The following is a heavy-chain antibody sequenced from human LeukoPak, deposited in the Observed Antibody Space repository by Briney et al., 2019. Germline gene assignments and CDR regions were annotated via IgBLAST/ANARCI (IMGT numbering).Heavy chain of an antibody. Sequence: GASVKVSCKASGGTFSSYAISWVRQAPGQGLEWMGGIIPIFGTANYAQKFQGRVTITPDESTSTAYMELSSLRSEDTAVYYCARRPYYDTGFGGGAFDIWGQGTMVTVSS. J-gene: IGHJ3*02. D-gene: IGHD3-3*01. CDR3: ARRPYYDTGFGGGAFDI. V-gene: IGHV1-69*13. CDR2: IIPIFGTA. CDR1: GGTFSSYA.